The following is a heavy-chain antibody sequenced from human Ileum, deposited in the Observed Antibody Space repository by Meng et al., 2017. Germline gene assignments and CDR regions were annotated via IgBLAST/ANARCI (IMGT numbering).Heavy chain of an antibody. CDR2: IDWDGDK. V-gene: IGHV2-70*04. J-gene: IGHJ4*01. CDR1: GFSLSTSPMR. CDR3: ERDYAASGEYSVDYYFDY. D-gene: IGHD2/OR15-2a*01. Sequence: SGSTLVKCTQTLTLTCNFYGFSLSTSPMRVSWIRPPPGKALEWLARIDWDGDKFYSTSLKTRLTISKDTSKDQVVLTMANMDPVDTATYYCERDYAASGEYSVDYYFDYWGQGNQV.